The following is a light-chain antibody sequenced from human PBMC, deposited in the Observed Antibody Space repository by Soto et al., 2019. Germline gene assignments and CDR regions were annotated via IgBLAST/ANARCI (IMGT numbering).Light chain of an antibody. CDR1: QSVPGNY. V-gene: IGKV3-20*01. CDR3: QQYTSPPWT. J-gene: IGKJ1*01. CDR2: GVS. Sequence: EIVLTQSPGTLSLSPGERATLTCRASQSVPGNYLAWLQQKPGQAPRVLIYGVSMRATGIPDRFSGSGSGTDFTLTISRLEPEDFAVYFCQQYTSPPWTLGQGTKLETK.